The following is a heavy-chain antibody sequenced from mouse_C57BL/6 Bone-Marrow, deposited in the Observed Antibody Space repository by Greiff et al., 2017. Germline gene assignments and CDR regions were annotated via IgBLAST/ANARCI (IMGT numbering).Heavy chain of an antibody. D-gene: IGHD4-1*01. V-gene: IGHV1-82*01. CDR2: IYPGDGDT. Sequence: VKLMESGPELVKPGASVKISCKASGYAFSSSWMNWVKQRPGKGLEWIGRIYPGDGDTNYNGKFKGKATLTADKSSSTAYMQLSSLTSEDSAVYFCATGDYFDYWGQGTTLTVSS. CDR3: ATGDYFDY. CDR1: GYAFSSSW. J-gene: IGHJ2*01.